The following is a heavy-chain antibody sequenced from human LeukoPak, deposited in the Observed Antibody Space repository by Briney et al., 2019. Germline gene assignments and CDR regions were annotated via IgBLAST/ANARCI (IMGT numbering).Heavy chain of an antibody. CDR2: MNPNSGNT. J-gene: IGHJ5*02. CDR1: GYTFTSYD. D-gene: IGHD2-2*01. Sequence: ASVKVSCKASGYTFTSYDINWGRQATGERLEWMGWMNPNSGNTGYARKFTGRVTITRNTSISTAYMELSSLRSEDTAVYYCARSPWGYCSSTSCKANWFDPWGQGTLVTVSS. V-gene: IGHV1-8*03. CDR3: ARSPWGYCSSTSCKANWFDP.